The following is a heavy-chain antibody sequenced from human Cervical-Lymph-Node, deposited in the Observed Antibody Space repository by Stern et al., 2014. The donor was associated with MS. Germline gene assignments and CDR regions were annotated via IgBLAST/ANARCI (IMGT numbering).Heavy chain of an antibody. Sequence: VQLEESGGGVVQPGRSLRLSCAASGFTFSAYGIHWVRQAPGKGLEWVAFISYDGSNEEYADSVKGRFTISRDNSKNTLDVQMNSLGAEDTAVYYCARGWGRDALDMWGQGTMVIVSS. V-gene: IGHV3-30*03. D-gene: IGHD1-26*01. J-gene: IGHJ3*02. CDR3: ARGWGRDALDM. CDR1: GFTFSAYG. CDR2: ISYDGSNE.